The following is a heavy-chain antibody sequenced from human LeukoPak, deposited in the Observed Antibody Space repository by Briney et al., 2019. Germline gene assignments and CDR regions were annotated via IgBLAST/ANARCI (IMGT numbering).Heavy chain of an antibody. J-gene: IGHJ4*02. CDR1: GFTFSSYS. V-gene: IGHV3-48*02. CDR2: ISSSSSTI. Sequence: GGSLRLSCAASGFTFSSYSMTWVRQAPGKGLEWVSYISSSSSTIYYADSVKGRSTISRDNAKNSLYLQMNSLRDEDTAVYYCAREDYYGSGSYYGWGQGTLVTVSS. CDR3: AREDYYGSGSYYG. D-gene: IGHD3-10*01.